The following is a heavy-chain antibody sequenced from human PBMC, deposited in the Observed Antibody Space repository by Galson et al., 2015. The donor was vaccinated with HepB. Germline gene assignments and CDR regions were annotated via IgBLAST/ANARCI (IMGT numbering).Heavy chain of an antibody. CDR2: IRYDGGNT. D-gene: IGHD3-22*01. J-gene: IGHJ2*01. V-gene: IGHV3-30*02. CDR1: GLNFSSYG. Sequence: SLRLSCAASGLNFSSYGMHGVRQAPGKGLEGVAFIRYDGGNTFYADSVKGRFILSRDNSRNTLHLQMNSLRAEDTALYYCAETSSGYYWYFDLWGRGTLVTVSS. CDR3: AETSSGYYWYFDL.